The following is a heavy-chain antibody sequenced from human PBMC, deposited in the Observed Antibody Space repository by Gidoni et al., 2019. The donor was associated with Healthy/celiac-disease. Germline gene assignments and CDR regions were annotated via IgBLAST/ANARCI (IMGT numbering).Heavy chain of an antibody. CDR1: GFTFGDYA. CDR3: TRVVLRYFDWPEIA. J-gene: IGHJ4*02. D-gene: IGHD3-9*01. CDR2: IRSKAYGGTT. Sequence: EVQLVESGGGLVQPGRSLRLSCTASGFTFGDYAMSWVRQAPGKGLEWVGFIRSKAYGGTTEYAASVKGRFTISRDDSKSIAYLQMNSLKTEDTAVYYCTRVVLRYFDWPEIAWGQGTLVTVSS. V-gene: IGHV3-49*04.